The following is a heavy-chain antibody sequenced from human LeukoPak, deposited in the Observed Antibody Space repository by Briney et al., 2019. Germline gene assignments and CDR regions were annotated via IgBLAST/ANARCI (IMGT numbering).Heavy chain of an antibody. CDR3: AISSRTYTAMAVLDFDY. Sequence: GGSLRLSCAASGFTFSSYAMSWVRQAPGKGLEWVSAISGSGGSTYYADSVKGRFTISRDNSKNTLYLQMNSLRAEDTAVYYCAISSRTYTAMAVLDFDYWGQGTLVTVSS. CDR1: GFTFSSYA. J-gene: IGHJ4*02. D-gene: IGHD5-18*01. CDR2: ISGSGGST. V-gene: IGHV3-23*01.